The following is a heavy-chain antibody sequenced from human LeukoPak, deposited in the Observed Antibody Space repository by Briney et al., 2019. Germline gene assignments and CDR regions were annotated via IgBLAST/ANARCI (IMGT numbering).Heavy chain of an antibody. CDR2: IYYSGST. D-gene: IGHD3-16*01. J-gene: IGHJ4*02. Sequence: MASETLSLTCTVPGGSISSGDYYWSWIRQPPGKGLEWIGYIYYSGSTYYNPSLKSRVTISVDTSKNQFPLKLSSVTAADTAVYYCARVGAGDYFDYWGQGTLVTVSS. CDR3: ARVGAGDYFDY. CDR1: GGSISSGDYY. V-gene: IGHV4-30-4*01.